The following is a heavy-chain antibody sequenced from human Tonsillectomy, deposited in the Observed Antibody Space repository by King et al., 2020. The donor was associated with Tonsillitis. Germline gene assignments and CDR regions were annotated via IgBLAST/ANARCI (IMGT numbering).Heavy chain of an antibody. V-gene: IGHV4-38-2*02. CDR3: ARYWRPVCLGY. CDR2: IYRTGST. CDR1: TSSISSGFY. Sequence: QLQESGPGLVQPSETLSLTCTVSTSSISSGFYWSWIRPSPGNGLEWLGSIYRTGSTYYNPAGKSRGTLPVDTSKDKFSLKLNSVTAADAAVYYCARYWRPVCLGYWGQGTVVTVSS. D-gene: IGHD2-2*01. J-gene: IGHJ4*02.